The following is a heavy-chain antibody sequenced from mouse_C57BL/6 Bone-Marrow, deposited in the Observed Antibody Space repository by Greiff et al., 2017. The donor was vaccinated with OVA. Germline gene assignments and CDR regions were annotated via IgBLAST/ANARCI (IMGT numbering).Heavy chain of an antibody. Sequence: QVQLQQPGAELVRPGTSVKLSCKASGYTFTSYWMHWVKQRPGQGLEWIGVIDPSDSYTNYNQKFKGKATLTVDTSSSTAYMQLSSPTSEDSAVYYCAKRDYFDYWGQGTTLTVSS. V-gene: IGHV1-59*01. CDR1: GYTFTSYW. J-gene: IGHJ2*01. CDR2: IDPSDSYT. CDR3: AKRDYFDY.